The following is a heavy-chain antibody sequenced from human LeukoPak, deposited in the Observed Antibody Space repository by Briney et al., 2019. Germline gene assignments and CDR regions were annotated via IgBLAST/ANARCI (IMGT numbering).Heavy chain of an antibody. D-gene: IGHD3-10*01. CDR2: INTNTGNP. V-gene: IGHV7-4-1*02. Sequence: RASVKVSCKASGYTFTSYAMNWVRQAPGQGLEWMGWINTNTGNPTYAQGFTGRFVFSLDTSVSTAYLQISSLKAEDTAVYYCARERITMVRGLLKGFQHWGQGTLVTVSS. CDR1: GYTFTSYA. CDR3: ARERITMVRGLLKGFQH. J-gene: IGHJ1*01.